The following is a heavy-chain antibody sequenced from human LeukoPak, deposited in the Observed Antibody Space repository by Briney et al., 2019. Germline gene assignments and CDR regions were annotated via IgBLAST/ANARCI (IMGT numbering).Heavy chain of an antibody. D-gene: IGHD3-16*01. Sequence: GGSLRLSCAASGFSFSNYSMNWVRQAPGKGLEWVSLISSSSRFIYYGDSVKGRFTISRDNDKNTLYLQMNSLRAEDTAVYYCAKDDNYIRFLSWGQGTLVTVSS. V-gene: IGHV3-21*04. CDR3: AKDDNYIRFLS. CDR1: GFSFSNYS. J-gene: IGHJ5*02. CDR2: ISSSSRFI.